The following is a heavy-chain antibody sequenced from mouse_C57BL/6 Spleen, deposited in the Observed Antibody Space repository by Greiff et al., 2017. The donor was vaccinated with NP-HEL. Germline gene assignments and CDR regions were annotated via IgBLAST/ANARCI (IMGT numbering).Heavy chain of an antibody. D-gene: IGHD1-1*01. CDR2: ISSGSSTI. CDR3: ARDLYYGSTPWYFDV. J-gene: IGHJ1*03. CDR1: GFTFSDYG. V-gene: IGHV5-17*01. Sequence: EVMLVESGGGLVKPGGSLKLSCAASGFTFSDYGMHWVRQAPEKGLEWVAYISSGSSTIYYADTVKGRFTISRDNAKNTLFLQMTSLRSEDTAMYYCARDLYYGSTPWYFDVWGTGTTVTVSS.